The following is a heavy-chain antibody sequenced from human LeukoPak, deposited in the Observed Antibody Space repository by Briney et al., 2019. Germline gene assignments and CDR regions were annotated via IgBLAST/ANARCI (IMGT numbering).Heavy chain of an antibody. Sequence: PGGSLRLSCVASGITLSNYAMSWVRQAPGKGLEWVSGISGSGDNTYYADSVKGRFTISRDSSKNTLCLQMNSLRAEDTAVYYCAKASSGWPRSYFDYWGRGTLVTVSS. J-gene: IGHJ4*02. V-gene: IGHV3-23*01. D-gene: IGHD6-25*01. CDR2: ISGSGDNT. CDR1: GITLSNYA. CDR3: AKASSGWPRSYFDY.